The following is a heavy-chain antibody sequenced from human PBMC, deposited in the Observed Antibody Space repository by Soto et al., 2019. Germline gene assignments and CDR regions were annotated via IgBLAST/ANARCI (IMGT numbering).Heavy chain of an antibody. CDR1: GFTFSGYS. Sequence: EVQLVESGGGLVKPGGSLRLSCAGSGFTFSGYSMNWVRQAPGKALEWVSSISSSSNNMYYTDSVKGRFTMSSDNAKNSLYLQMNSLGVDDTAVYYCARDLASATGTFDYWGQGTRVTVSS. D-gene: IGHD1-1*01. CDR3: ARDLASATGTFDY. V-gene: IGHV3-21*02. CDR2: ISSSSNNM. J-gene: IGHJ4*02.